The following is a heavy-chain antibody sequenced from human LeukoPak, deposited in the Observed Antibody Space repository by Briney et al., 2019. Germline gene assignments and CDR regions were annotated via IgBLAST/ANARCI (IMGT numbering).Heavy chain of an antibody. CDR2: INPNSGGT. D-gene: IGHD3-22*01. Sequence: ASVKVSCKASGYTFTGYYMHWVRQAPGQGLEWMGRINPNSGGTNYAQKFQGRVTMTRDTSISTACMELSRLRSDDTAVYYCAKTYYYDSSGYGSDYWGQGTLVTVSS. CDR1: GYTFTGYY. V-gene: IGHV1-2*06. J-gene: IGHJ4*02. CDR3: AKTYYYDSSGYGSDY.